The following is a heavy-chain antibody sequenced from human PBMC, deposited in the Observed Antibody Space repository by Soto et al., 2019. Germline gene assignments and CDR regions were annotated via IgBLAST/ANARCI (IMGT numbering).Heavy chain of an antibody. V-gene: IGHV4-31*03. D-gene: IGHD3-10*01. Sequence: SETLSLTCTVSGGSISSGGYYWSWIRQHPGKGLEWIGYIYYSGSTYYNPSLKSRVTISVDTSKNQFSLKLSSVTAADTAVYYCARDHGAHTDYYYYMDVWGKGTTVTVSS. CDR2: IYYSGST. CDR1: GGSISSGGYY. CDR3: ARDHGAHTDYYYYMDV. J-gene: IGHJ6*03.